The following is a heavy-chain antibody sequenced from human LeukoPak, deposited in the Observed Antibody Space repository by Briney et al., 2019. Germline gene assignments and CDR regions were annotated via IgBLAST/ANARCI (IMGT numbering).Heavy chain of an antibody. CDR3: ARVDRILTGYYQQCFFDY. CDR1: GFTFSTYW. Sequence: GGSLRLSCAASGFTFSTYWMTWVRQAPGKGLEWVANIKQDGSEKYYVDSVRGRFTISRDNAKNSLYLQMNSLRAEDTAVYYCARVDRILTGYYQQCFFDYWGQGTLVTVSS. V-gene: IGHV3-7*01. D-gene: IGHD3-9*01. J-gene: IGHJ4*02. CDR2: IKQDGSEK.